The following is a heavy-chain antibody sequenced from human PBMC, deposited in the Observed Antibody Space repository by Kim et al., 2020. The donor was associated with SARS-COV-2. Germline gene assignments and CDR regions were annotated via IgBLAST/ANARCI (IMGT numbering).Heavy chain of an antibody. CDR3: ASRGYTIFGVVSDY. D-gene: IGHD3-3*01. Sequence: NPSLKSRVTISVDTSKNQFSLKLSSVTAADTAVYYCASRGYTIFGVVSDYWGQGTLVTVSS. V-gene: IGHV4-39*01. J-gene: IGHJ4*02.